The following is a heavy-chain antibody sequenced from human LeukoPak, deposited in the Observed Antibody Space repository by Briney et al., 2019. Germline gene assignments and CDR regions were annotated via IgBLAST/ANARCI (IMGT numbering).Heavy chain of an antibody. CDR1: GFTFSSYG. V-gene: IGHV3-33*06. D-gene: IGHD3-3*01. CDR3: AKGENGIMTFFY. J-gene: IGHJ4*02. CDR2: IWYDGSNK. Sequence: GGSLRLSCAASGFTFSSYGMHWVRQAPGKGLEWVAVIWYDGSNKYYADSVKGRFTISRDNSKNTLYLQMNSLRAEDTAVYYCAKGENGIMTFFYWGQGTLVTVSS.